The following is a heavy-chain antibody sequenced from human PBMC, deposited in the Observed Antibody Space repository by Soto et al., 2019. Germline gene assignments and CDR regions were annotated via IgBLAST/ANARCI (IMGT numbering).Heavy chain of an antibody. CDR1: SSSSYY. V-gene: IGHV3-7*04. J-gene: IGHJ1*01. Sequence: SSSSYYWGWIRQPPGKGLEWVANIKQDGSEKYYVDSVKGRLTISRDNAKNSLYLQMNSLRAEATAVYYCARVLCGGDCYQYFQHWAQGTLVNVSS. CDR2: IKQDGSEK. CDR3: ARVLCGGDCYQYFQH. D-gene: IGHD2-21*01.